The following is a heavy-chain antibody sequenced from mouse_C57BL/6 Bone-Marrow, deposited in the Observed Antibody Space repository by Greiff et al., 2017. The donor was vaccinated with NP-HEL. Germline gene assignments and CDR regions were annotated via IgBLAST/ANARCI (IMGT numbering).Heavy chain of an antibody. CDR1: GYTFTSYW. Sequence: QVQLQQPGAELVKPGASVKLSCKASGYTFTSYWMHWVKQRPGQGLEWIGMIHPNSGSTNYNEKFKSKATLTVDKSSSTAYMQLSSLTSDDSAVYYCARHYSNYGWFAYWGQGTLVTVSA. CDR3: ARHYSNYGWFAY. D-gene: IGHD2-5*01. J-gene: IGHJ3*01. CDR2: IHPNSGST. V-gene: IGHV1-64*01.